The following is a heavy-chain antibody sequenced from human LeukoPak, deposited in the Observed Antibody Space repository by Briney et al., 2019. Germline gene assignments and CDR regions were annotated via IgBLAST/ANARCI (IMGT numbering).Heavy chain of an antibody. CDR2: IKHDGSEE. V-gene: IGHV3-7*01. CDR3: GYTNNFYH. J-gene: IGHJ4*02. Sequence: GGSLRLSCVASGVSISGQWMNWVRQAPGQGLEWVANIKHDGSEEYYVDSVKGRFTISRDDGRNSVSLQMNSVRAEDTAIYYCGYTNNFYHWGQGTLVVVSS. CDR1: GVSISGQW. D-gene: IGHD3-16*02.